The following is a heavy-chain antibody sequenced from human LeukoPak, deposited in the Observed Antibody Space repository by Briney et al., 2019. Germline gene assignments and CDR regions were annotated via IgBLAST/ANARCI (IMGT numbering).Heavy chain of an antibody. CDR2: IKQDGSEK. Sequence: GGSLRLSCAASGFTFSSYWMSWVRQAPGKGLEWVANIKQDGSEKYYVDSVKGRFTISRDNAKNSLYLQMNSLRAEDTAVYYCARVRHYDSSGYYYYYYYTDVWGKGTTVTVSS. CDR1: GFTFSSYW. CDR3: ARVRHYDSSGYYYYYYYTDV. V-gene: IGHV3-7*01. J-gene: IGHJ6*03. D-gene: IGHD3-22*01.